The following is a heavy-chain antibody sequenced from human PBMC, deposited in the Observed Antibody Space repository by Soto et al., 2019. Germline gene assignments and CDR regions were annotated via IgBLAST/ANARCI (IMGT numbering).Heavy chain of an antibody. V-gene: IGHV1-69*02. CDR3: ARDDSSGLDY. J-gene: IGHJ4*02. CDR2: IIPILGIA. D-gene: IGHD3-22*01. Sequence: ASVKVSCKASGGTFSSYTISWVRQAPGQGLEWMGRIIPILGIANYAQKFQGRVTMTTDTSTSTAYMELRSLRSDDTAVYYCARDDSSGLDYWGQGTLVTVSS. CDR1: GGTFSSYT.